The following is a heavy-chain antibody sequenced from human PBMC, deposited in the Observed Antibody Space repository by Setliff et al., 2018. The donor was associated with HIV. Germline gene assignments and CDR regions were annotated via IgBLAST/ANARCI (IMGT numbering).Heavy chain of an antibody. CDR3: GRLSETAMASFDS. CDR1: GGSISSSSYY. J-gene: IGHJ4*02. D-gene: IGHD2-21*02. Sequence: SETLSLTCTVSGGSISSSSYYWGWIRQTPGKGLEWIGSIYYSGTTYYNPSLKSRVTMSVDTSTSRLSLKVHSVTAADTAVYYCGRLSETAMASFDSWGQGILVTVSS. V-gene: IGHV4-39*07. CDR2: IYYSGTT.